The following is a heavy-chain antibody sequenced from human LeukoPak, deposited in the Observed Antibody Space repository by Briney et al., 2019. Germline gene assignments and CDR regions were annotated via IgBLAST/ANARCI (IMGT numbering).Heavy chain of an antibody. J-gene: IGHJ4*02. CDR2: INPSGGST. CDR3: ARGYTESPYYYDSSGYYFDY. D-gene: IGHD3-22*01. Sequence: GASVKVSCKASGYTFTSYYMHWVRQAPGQGLEWMGIINPSGGSTSYAQKFQGRVTMTRDTSTSTVYMELSSLRSEDTAVYYCARGYTESPYYYDSSGYYFDYWGQGTLVTVSS. CDR1: GYTFTSYY. V-gene: IGHV1-46*01.